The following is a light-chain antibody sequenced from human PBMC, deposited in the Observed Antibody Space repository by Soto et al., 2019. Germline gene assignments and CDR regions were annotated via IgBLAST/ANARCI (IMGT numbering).Light chain of an antibody. J-gene: IGLJ1*01. V-gene: IGLV1-47*01. CDR3: AAWDDSLSGFYV. CDR1: SSNIGSNY. CDR2: RNN. Sequence: QSVLTQPPSASGTPGQRVTMSCSGSSSNIGSNYVYWYQQLPGTAPKLLIYRNNQRPSGVPDRFSGSKSGTSASLAISGLRSEDEADYYCAAWDDSLSGFYVFGTGTKLTVL.